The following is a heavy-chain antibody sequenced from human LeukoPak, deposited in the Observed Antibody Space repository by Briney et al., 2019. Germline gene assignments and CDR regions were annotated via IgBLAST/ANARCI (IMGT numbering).Heavy chain of an antibody. CDR3: TRDSGLTGYDLLDY. Sequence: GGSLRLSCAASGFPFSTYWITWVRQAPGKGLEWVANIKNDGSEKNYVDSVKGRSTISRDNAENSLFLQMNSLRVEDTAIYYCTRDSGLTGYDLLDYWGRGTLVTVSS. D-gene: IGHD5-12*01. J-gene: IGHJ4*02. CDR1: GFPFSTYW. V-gene: IGHV3-7*01. CDR2: IKNDGSEK.